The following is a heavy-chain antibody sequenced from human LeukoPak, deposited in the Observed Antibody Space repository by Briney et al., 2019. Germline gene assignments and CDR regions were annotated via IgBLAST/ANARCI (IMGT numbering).Heavy chain of an antibody. CDR2: IGGSDDNT. Sequence: PGGSLRLSCAASGFTFFSYGMSWVRQAPGKGLEWVSAIGGSDDNTDYADSVKGRFTISRDNSKNTLYLQMNSLRAEDTAVYYCARVATIGDYYYYYMDVWGKGTTVTISS. CDR3: ARVATIGDYYYYYMDV. J-gene: IGHJ6*03. CDR1: GFTFFSYG. V-gene: IGHV3-23*01. D-gene: IGHD5-12*01.